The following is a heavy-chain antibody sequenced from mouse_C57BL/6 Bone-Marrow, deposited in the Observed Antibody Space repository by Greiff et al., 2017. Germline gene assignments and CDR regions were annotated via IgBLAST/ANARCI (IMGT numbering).Heavy chain of an antibody. J-gene: IGHJ3*01. CDR3: ARVFDYDWFAY. Sequence: VHVKQSGAELVKPGASVKLSCTASGFNIKDYYMHWVKQRTEQGLEWIGRIDPEDGETKYAPKFQGKATITADTSSNTAYLQLSSLTSEDTAVFSCARVFDYDWFAYWGQGTLVTVSA. D-gene: IGHD2-4*01. V-gene: IGHV14-2*01. CDR2: IDPEDGET. CDR1: GFNIKDYY.